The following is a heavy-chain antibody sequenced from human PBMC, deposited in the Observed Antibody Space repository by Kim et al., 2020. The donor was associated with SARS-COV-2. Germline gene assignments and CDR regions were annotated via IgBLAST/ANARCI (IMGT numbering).Heavy chain of an antibody. J-gene: IGHJ4*02. Sequence: SETLSLTCAVYGGSFSGYYWSWIRQPPGKGLEWIGEINHSGSTNYNPSLKSRVTISVDTSKNQFSLKLSSVTAADTAVYYCARPRAPTYSSSSDWYYWGQGTLVTVSS. CDR1: GGSFSGYY. CDR3: ARPRAPTYSSSSDWYY. D-gene: IGHD6-6*01. V-gene: IGHV4-34*01. CDR2: INHSGST.